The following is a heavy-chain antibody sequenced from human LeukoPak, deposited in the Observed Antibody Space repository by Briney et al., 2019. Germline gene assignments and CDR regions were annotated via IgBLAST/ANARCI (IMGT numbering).Heavy chain of an antibody. CDR2: IYYSGST. V-gene: IGHV4-39*07. CDR3: ARGAMVPITHFDY. D-gene: IGHD4/OR15-4a*01. CDR1: GGSISSSSYY. J-gene: IGHJ4*02. Sequence: SETLSLTCTVSGGSISSSSYYWGWIRQPPGKGLEWIGSIYYSGSTYYNPSLKSRVTISVDTSNNQFSLKLRSVTAADTAVYYCARGAMVPITHFDYWGQGTLVTVSS.